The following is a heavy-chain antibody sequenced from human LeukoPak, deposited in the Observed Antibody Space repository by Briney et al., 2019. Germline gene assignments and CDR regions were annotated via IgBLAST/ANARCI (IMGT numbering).Heavy chain of an antibody. J-gene: IGHJ6*02. Sequence: PSETLSLTCTVSGGSISSHYWSWIRQPPGEGLEWIGYIYYSGSTNYNPSLKSRVTISVDTSKNQFSLKLSSVTAADTAVYYCARDYYYYYGMDVWGQGTTVTVSS. V-gene: IGHV4-59*11. CDR2: IYYSGST. CDR1: GGSISSHY. CDR3: ARDYYYYYGMDV.